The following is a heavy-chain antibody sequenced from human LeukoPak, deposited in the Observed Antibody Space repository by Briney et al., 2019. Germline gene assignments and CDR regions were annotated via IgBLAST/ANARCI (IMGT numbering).Heavy chain of an antibody. CDR2: ISGGST. V-gene: IGHV3-38-3*01. CDR3: ARDGVPAAIRPYFFDY. D-gene: IGHD2-2*02. CDR1: GFTVSSNE. Sequence: GGSLRLSCAASGFTVSSNEMSWVRQAPGKGLEWVSSISGGSTYYADSRKGRFTISRDNSKNTLHLQMNSLRAEDTAVYYCARDGVPAAIRPYFFDYWGQGTLVTVSS. J-gene: IGHJ4*02.